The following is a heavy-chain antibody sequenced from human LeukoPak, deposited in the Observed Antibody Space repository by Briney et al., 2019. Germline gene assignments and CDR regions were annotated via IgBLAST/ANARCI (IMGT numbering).Heavy chain of an antibody. CDR3: ARGPPIVVVPAAIPNAFDI. CDR2: IYYSGST. J-gene: IGHJ3*02. V-gene: IGHV4-59*01. Sequence: SETLSLTCTVSGGSISSYYWSWIRQPPGKGLEWIGYIYYSGSTNYNPSLKSRVTISVDTSKNQFSLKLSSVTAADTAVYYCARGPPIVVVPAAIPNAFDIWGQGTMVTVSS. CDR1: GGSISSYY. D-gene: IGHD2-2*01.